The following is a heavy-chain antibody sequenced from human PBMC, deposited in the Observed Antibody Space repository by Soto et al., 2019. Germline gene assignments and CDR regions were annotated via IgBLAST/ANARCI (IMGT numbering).Heavy chain of an antibody. Sequence: SVKVSCKASGGTFSSYTISWVRQAPGQGLEWMGRIIPILGIANYAQKFQGRATITADKSTSTAYMELSSLRSEDTAVYYCARSSPANDVEQQLAWGQGTLVTVSS. D-gene: IGHD6-13*01. CDR2: IIPILGIA. V-gene: IGHV1-69*02. J-gene: IGHJ4*02. CDR1: GGTFSSYT. CDR3: ARSSPANDVEQQLA.